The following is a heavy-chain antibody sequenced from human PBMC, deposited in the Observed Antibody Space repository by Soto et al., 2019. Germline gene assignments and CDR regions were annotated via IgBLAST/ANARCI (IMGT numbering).Heavy chain of an antibody. V-gene: IGHV4-59*12. Sequence: SATLSLTCTVSGASISSFYWSWIRQPPGKGLERIGYIFHSRSTNYNPSLKSRVTISVDTSKNQFSLKLSSVTAADTAVYYCARDRITMVRGVIPSLYYFDYWGQGTLVTVSS. J-gene: IGHJ4*02. CDR1: GASISSFY. D-gene: IGHD3-10*01. CDR2: IFHSRST. CDR3: ARDRITMVRGVIPSLYYFDY.